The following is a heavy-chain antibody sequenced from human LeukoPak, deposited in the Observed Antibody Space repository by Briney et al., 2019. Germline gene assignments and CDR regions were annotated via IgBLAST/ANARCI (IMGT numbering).Heavy chain of an antibody. V-gene: IGHV4-59*01. CDR3: ASGYYDSSGYSNTFDI. Sequence: PSETLSLTCTVSGGSISSSYWSWIRQPPGKGLEWIGYIYYTGSTNYNLSLKSRVTMSVDTSKSQFSLELTSVTAADTAVYYCASGYYDSSGYSNTFDIWSQGTMVTVSS. D-gene: IGHD3-22*01. J-gene: IGHJ3*02. CDR1: GGSISSSY. CDR2: IYYTGST.